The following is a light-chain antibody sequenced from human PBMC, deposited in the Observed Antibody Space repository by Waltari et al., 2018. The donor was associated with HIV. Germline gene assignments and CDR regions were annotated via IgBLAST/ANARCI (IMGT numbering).Light chain of an antibody. Sequence: QSVLTQPPSVSAAPGQKVNISCSGSSSNIGNNYVSWYQHLPGTAPKLLIAENDKRPAGMPDRFSGSKSGTSATLGITGLQPGDEAEYYCGTWDSSLSAGVFGGGTKLTVL. V-gene: IGLV1-51*02. CDR2: END. J-gene: IGLJ2*01. CDR3: GTWDSSLSAGV. CDR1: SSNIGNNY.